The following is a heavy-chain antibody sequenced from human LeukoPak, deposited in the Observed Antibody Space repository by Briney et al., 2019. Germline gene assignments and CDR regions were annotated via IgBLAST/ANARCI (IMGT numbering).Heavy chain of an antibody. D-gene: IGHD3-10*01. V-gene: IGHV6-1*01. CDR1: GDSVSSNNAV. J-gene: IGHJ4*02. Sequence: SQTLSLTCAISGDSVSSNNAVWNWIRQSPSRGLEWLGKTYYRSKWNYDYAGSMKSRMTINPDTSKNHFSLQLSSVTPEDTAVYYCARSVNSGCLDCWGQGVLVTVSS. CDR2: TYYRSKWNY. CDR3: ARSVNSGCLDC.